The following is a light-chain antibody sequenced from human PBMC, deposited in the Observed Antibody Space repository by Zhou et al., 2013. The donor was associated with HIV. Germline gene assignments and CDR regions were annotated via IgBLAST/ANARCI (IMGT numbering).Light chain of an antibody. J-gene: IGKJ2*01. V-gene: IGKV3-20*01. CDR3: QQYGSSSGA. Sequence: EIVLTQSPGTLSLSPGERATLSCRASQIITNNQLAWYQQKAGQAPRLLIYGSSGRATGIPDRFSGSGSGTDFTLTISRLEPEDYAVYYCQQYGSSSGAFGQGTKLEIK. CDR2: GSS. CDR1: QIITNNQ.